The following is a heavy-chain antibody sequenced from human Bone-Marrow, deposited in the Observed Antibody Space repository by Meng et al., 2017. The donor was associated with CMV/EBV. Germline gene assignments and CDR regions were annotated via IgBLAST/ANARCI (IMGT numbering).Heavy chain of an antibody. CDR1: GFTFSSYA. D-gene: IGHD3-3*01. Sequence: GGSLRLSCAASGFTFSSYAMSWVRQAPGKGPECVSVIYSGGGTTFYADSVKGRFTISRDNSKNTLYLQMSSLRAEDTAVYYCARVNNDFYDFWNGYLDIWGQGTLVTVSS. CDR3: ARVNNDFYDFWNGYLDI. V-gene: IGHV3-23*03. J-gene: IGHJ4*02. CDR2: IYSGGGTT.